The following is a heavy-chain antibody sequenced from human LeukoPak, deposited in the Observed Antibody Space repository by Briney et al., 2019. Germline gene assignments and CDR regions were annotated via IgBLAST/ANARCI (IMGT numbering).Heavy chain of an antibody. J-gene: IGHJ4*02. Sequence: LRGSPRDSCRASGFTFRSSRMSWVRQAPGKGLEWVANIKQDGSEKYYVDSMKGRFTISRDNPRNSLFLQMNGLRVEDTAVYYCARVAGGYYDSGAYGPDFWGQGTLVTVSS. CDR3: ARVAGGYYDSGAYGPDF. D-gene: IGHD3-22*01. V-gene: IGHV3-7*01. CDR2: IKQDGSEK. CDR1: GFTFRSSR.